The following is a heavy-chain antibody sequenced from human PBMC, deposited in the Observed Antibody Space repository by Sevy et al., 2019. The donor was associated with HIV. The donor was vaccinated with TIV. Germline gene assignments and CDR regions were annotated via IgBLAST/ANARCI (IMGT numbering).Heavy chain of an antibody. CDR2: INGHNGNT. J-gene: IGHJ4*02. CDR1: GYIFTSYG. V-gene: IGHV1-18*01. Sequence: ASVKVSCKASGYIFTSYGISWVRQAPRQGLEWMGWINGHNGNTNYVQNLQGRVTMTTDTSTNTAYMELRSLRSDDTAVYYCARDGYDGSGYQRGLFDFWGQGTLVTSPQ. CDR3: ARDGYDGSGYQRGLFDF. D-gene: IGHD3-22*01.